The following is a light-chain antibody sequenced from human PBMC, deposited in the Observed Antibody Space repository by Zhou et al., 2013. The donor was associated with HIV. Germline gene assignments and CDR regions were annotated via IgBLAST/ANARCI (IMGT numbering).Light chain of an antibody. V-gene: IGKV1-NL1*01. CDR3: QQYNSYST. J-gene: IGKJ2*01. Sequence: DIQMTQSPSSLSASVGDKVTITCRASQDISNSLAWYQQKPGKAPKLLLYTTSILESGVPSRFSGSGSGTDYSLSISSLQPEDFATYYCQQYNSYSTFGQGTKLEIK. CDR2: TTS. CDR1: QDISNS.